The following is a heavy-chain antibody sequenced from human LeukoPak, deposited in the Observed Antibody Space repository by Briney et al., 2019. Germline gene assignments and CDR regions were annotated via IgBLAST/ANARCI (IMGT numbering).Heavy chain of an antibody. Sequence: PGGSLRLSCAASGFTFSSYGMHWVRQAPGKGLEWVAVIWYDGSNKYYADSVKGRFTISRDNSKNTLYLQMNSLRAEDTAVYYCAKNYYDSSGYSFLYAFDIWGQGTMVTVSS. CDR3: AKNYYDSSGYSFLYAFDI. D-gene: IGHD3-22*01. CDR2: IWYDGSNK. CDR1: GFTFSSYG. V-gene: IGHV3-33*06. J-gene: IGHJ3*02.